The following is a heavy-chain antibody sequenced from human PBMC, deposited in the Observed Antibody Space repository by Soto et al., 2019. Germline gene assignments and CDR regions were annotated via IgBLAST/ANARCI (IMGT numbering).Heavy chain of an antibody. CDR2: INAASGNT. CDR1: GYTFTNYV. Sequence: ASVKVSCKASGYTFTNYVMYWVRQAPGQSLEWVGWINAASGNTKYSQKFQDRVTLTRDTSATTVFMEMSSLGLEDTAVYFCASGRASFPFDNWG. CDR3: ASGRASFPFDN. V-gene: IGHV1-3*01. J-gene: IGHJ4*01. D-gene: IGHD3-16*02.